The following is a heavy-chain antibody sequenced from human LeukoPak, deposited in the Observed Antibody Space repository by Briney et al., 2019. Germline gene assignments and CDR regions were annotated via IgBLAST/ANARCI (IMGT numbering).Heavy chain of an antibody. CDR3: ATGPLLSSYWFDP. V-gene: IGHV6-1*01. Sequence: SQTLSLTCAISGDSVSSNSAAWNWIRQSPSRGLEWLGRTYYRSKWYNDYAVSVKSRITINPDTSKNQFSLKLSSVTAEDTAVYYCATGPLLSSYWFDPWGQGTLVTVSS. J-gene: IGHJ5*02. D-gene: IGHD3-10*01. CDR1: GDSVSSNSAA. CDR2: TYYRSKWYN.